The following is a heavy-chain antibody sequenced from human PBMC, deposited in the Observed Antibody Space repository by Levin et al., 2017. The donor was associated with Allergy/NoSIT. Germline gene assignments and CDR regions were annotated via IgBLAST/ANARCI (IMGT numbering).Heavy chain of an antibody. CDR3: ARDPSGPYCSGGSCYSSYFDY. CDR2: ISDYNGNT. CDR1: GYIFTRYG. Sequence: ASVKVSCKASGYIFTRYGISWVRQAPGQGLEWMGWISDYNGNTNYAQKFQGRVTMTTDRTTSTAYMELRSLRSDDTAVYYCARDPSGPYCSGGSCYSSYFDYWGQGTLVTVSS. D-gene: IGHD2-15*01. V-gene: IGHV1-18*01. J-gene: IGHJ4*02.